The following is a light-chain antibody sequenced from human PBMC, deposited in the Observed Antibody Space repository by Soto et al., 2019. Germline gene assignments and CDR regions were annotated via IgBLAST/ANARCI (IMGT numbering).Light chain of an antibody. V-gene: IGLV1-44*01. J-gene: IGLJ3*02. CDR3: AAWDDSLNGWV. Sequence: QPVLTQPPSASGTPGQRVTISCSGSSSNIGSNTVNWYQQLPGTAPKLLIYSNNQRPSGVPDRFSGSKSGTSASLAISGLQSEDEADYYCAAWDDSLNGWVFGGWTKVTVL. CDR2: SNN. CDR1: SSNIGSNT.